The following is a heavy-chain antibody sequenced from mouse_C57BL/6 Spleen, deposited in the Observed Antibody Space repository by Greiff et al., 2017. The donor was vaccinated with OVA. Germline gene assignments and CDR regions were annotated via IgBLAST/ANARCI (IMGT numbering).Heavy chain of an antibody. CDR1: GYAFSSSW. J-gene: IGHJ1*03. CDR2: IYPGDGDT. V-gene: IGHV1-82*01. D-gene: IGHD1-1*01. CDR3: ARDYYGSYWYFDV. Sequence: QVQLQQSGPELVKPGASVKISCKASGYAFSSSWMNWVKQRPGKGLEWIGRIYPGDGDTNYNGKFKGKATLTADKSSSTAYMQLSSLTSEDSAVYFCARDYYGSYWYFDVWGTGTTVTVSS.